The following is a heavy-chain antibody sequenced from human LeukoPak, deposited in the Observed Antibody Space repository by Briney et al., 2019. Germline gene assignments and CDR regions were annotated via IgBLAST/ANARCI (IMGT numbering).Heavy chain of an antibody. V-gene: IGHV3-43*01. Sequence: PGGSLRLSCAASGFTFDDYTMHWVRQAPGKGLEWVSLISWDGGSTYYADSVKGRFTISRDNSKNSLYLQMNSLRTEDTALYYCAKDASPRYYYDSSGYYGYMDVWGKGTTVTVSS. CDR2: ISWDGGST. CDR1: GFTFDDYT. D-gene: IGHD3-22*01. CDR3: AKDASPRYYYDSSGYYGYMDV. J-gene: IGHJ6*03.